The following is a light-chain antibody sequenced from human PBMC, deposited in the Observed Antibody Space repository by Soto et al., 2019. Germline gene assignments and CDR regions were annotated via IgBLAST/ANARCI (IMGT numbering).Light chain of an antibody. CDR3: HSFTRSSTPRV. CDR1: SSDVGGYNY. V-gene: IGLV2-14*01. Sequence: QSALTQPASVSGSPGQSITISFTGTSSDVGGYNYVSWYQQHPGKAPKLMIYAVSNRPSGVSNRFSGSKSGNTASLTISGLQAEDEADYYCHSFTRSSTPRVFGTGTKLTVL. J-gene: IGLJ1*01. CDR2: AVS.